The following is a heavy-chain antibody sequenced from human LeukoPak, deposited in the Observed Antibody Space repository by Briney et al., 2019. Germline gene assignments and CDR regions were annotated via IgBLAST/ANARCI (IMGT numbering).Heavy chain of an antibody. Sequence: PGGSLRLSCVASGFTFTNAWMSWVRQAPGKGLEWVAQIQSKSDGGAIGYAASVKGRFTISRDDSKETLFLQMDSLRAEDTAVYYCARAELGYDSSGYPDYWGQGTLVTVSS. D-gene: IGHD3-22*01. CDR3: ARAELGYDSSGYPDY. CDR1: GFTFTNAW. J-gene: IGHJ4*02. V-gene: IGHV3-15*01. CDR2: IQSKSDGGAI.